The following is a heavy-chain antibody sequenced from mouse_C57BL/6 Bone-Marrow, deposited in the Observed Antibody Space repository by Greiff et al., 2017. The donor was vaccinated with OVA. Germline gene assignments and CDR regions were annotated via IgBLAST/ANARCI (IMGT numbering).Heavy chain of an antibody. CDR2: IYPGDGAT. CDR1: GYAFSSYR. CDR3: ARCVRDGYYEDY. Sequence: QVQLQQSGAELVKPGASVKISCKASGYAFSSYRMNWVKQRPGKGLEWIGQIYPGDGATNYNGKFKGKATLTADQSSSTAYIQLSSLTSEDSEVYVFARCVRDGYYEDYWGQGTTLTVSS. D-gene: IGHD2-3*01. V-gene: IGHV1-80*01. J-gene: IGHJ2*01.